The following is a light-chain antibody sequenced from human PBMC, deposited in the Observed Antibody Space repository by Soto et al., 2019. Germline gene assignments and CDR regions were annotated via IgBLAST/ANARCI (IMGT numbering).Light chain of an antibody. CDR2: AAS. J-gene: IGKJ1*01. Sequence: DIQMTQSPSSLSASVGDRVTITCRASQSISSYLNWYQQKPGKAPDLLIYAASSLQSGVPSRFSGSGSGTDFTLTISSLQPEDFATYYCQQSYSTLRTFXQGTKVDIK. CDR1: QSISSY. V-gene: IGKV1-39*01. CDR3: QQSYSTLRT.